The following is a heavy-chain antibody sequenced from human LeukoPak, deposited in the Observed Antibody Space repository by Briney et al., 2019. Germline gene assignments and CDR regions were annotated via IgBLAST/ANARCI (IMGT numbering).Heavy chain of an antibody. J-gene: IGHJ4*02. D-gene: IGHD3-10*01. CDR1: GFTFSSFG. V-gene: IGHV3-33*01. CDR2: IWYNGRNE. Sequence: GGSLRLSCAASGFTFSSFGMHWVRQAPGKGLEWVAIIWYNGRNETYADSVKGRFTISRDSSKNTLYLYMNSLRAEDTAVYYCARESRGELFAPPDYWGQGTLVTVSS. CDR3: ARESRGELFAPPDY.